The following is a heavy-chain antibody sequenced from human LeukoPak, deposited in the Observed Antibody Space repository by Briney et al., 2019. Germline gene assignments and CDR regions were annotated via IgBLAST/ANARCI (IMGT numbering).Heavy chain of an antibody. CDR1: GFTFSSYS. D-gene: IGHD2-15*01. CDR3: ARDCYCSGGSWMDAFDI. J-gene: IGHJ3*02. CDR2: ISSSSSYI. Sequence: TGGSLRLSCAASGFTFSSYSMNWVRQAPGKGLEWVSSISSSSSYIYYADSVKGRFTISRDNAKNSLYLQMNSLRAEDTAVYYCARDCYCSGGSWMDAFDIWGQGTMVTVSS. V-gene: IGHV3-21*01.